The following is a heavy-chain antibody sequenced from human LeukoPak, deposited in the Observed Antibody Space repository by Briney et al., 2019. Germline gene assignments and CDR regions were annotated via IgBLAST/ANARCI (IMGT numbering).Heavy chain of an antibody. D-gene: IGHD2-15*01. CDR1: GYTFTGSY. Sequence: ASVNVSFKASGYTFTGSYIHWVRQAPGQGLEWMGWINPNSGGTSSAQKFQGRVTMTMDTSVSTAYMELSRLRSDATALYYCERETGYCSGGRCYFIYRGQGTLVTVSS. CDR2: INPNSGGT. J-gene: IGHJ4*02. V-gene: IGHV1-2*02. CDR3: ERETGYCSGGRCYFIY.